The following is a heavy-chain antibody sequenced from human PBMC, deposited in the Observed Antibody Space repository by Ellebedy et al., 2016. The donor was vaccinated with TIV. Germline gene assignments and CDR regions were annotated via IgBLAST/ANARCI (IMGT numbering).Heavy chain of an antibody. CDR2: IQNDGSYD. D-gene: IGHD3-10*01. V-gene: IGHV3-30*02. J-gene: IGHJ6*02. CDR3: AGDGGCYGSCLEYGLDV. Sequence: PGGSLRLSCVASGFTLSRHGIHWVRQTPGKGLEWVAFIQNDGSYDYYADSVRGRFSISRDNSKNTAFLQMDSLRSEDTAVYHCAGDGGCYGSCLEYGLDVWGRGTTVSVSS. CDR1: GFTLSRHG.